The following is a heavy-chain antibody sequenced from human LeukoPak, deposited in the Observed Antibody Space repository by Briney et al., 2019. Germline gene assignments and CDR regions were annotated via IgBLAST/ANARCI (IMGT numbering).Heavy chain of an antibody. CDR2: INPNSGGT. CDR1: GYTFTGYY. D-gene: IGHD2-21*01. Sequence: GASVKVSCKASGYTFTGYYMHWVRQAPGQGLEWMGWINPNSGGTNYAQKFQGRVTMTRDTSISTAYMELSRLRSDDTAVYYCAREAPYCGGGCYSYYYYYYMDVWGKGTTVTVSS. J-gene: IGHJ6*03. V-gene: IGHV1-2*02. CDR3: AREAPYCGGGCYSYYYYYYMDV.